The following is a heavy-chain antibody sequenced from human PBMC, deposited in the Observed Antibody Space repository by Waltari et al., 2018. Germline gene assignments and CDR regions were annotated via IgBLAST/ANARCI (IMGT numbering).Heavy chain of an antibody. CDR2: IYHSGST. CDR3: ARDQNDFWSY. CDR1: GYSISSGYY. D-gene: IGHD3-3*01. V-gene: IGHV4-38-2*02. J-gene: IGHJ4*02. Sequence: QVQLQESGPGLVKPSETLSLTCAVSGYSISSGYYWGWIRQPPGKGLEWIGSIYHSGSTYYNPSLKSRVTISVDTSKNQFSLKLSSVTAADTAVYYCARDQNDFWSYWGQGTLVTVSS.